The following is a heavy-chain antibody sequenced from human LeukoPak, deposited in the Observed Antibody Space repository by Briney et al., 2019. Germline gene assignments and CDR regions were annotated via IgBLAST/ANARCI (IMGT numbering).Heavy chain of an antibody. D-gene: IGHD1-1*01. J-gene: IGHJ4*02. V-gene: IGHV1-18*01. CDR3: AGRQGTTLSFDY. Sequence: ASVKVSCKASGYTFTSYGFSWVRQAPGQGLEWMGWINAYNGDTNYAQTVQGRVTMTTDTSTSTVYMEMRSLRFDDTAVYYCAGRQGTTLSFDYWGQGTLVTVSS. CDR1: GYTFTSYG. CDR2: INAYNGDT.